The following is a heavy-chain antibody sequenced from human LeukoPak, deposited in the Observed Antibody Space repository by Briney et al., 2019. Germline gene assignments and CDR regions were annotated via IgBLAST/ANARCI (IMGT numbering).Heavy chain of an antibody. CDR2: ISAYNGNT. V-gene: IGHV1-18*04. J-gene: IGHJ4*02. CDR1: GYTFTSYA. Sequence: ASVKVSCKASGYTFTSYAISWVRQAPGQGLEWMGWISAYNGNTNYAQKLQGRVTMTTDTSTSTAYMELRSLRSDDTAVYYCARDSPYYDILTGYYIGDYWGQGTLVTVSS. D-gene: IGHD3-9*01. CDR3: ARDSPYYDILTGYYIGDY.